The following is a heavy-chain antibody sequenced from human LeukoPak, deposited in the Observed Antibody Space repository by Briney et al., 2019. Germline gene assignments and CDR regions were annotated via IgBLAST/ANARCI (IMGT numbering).Heavy chain of an antibody. J-gene: IGHJ4*02. Sequence: SETLSLTCTVSGGSISSYYWSWIRQPPGKGLEWIGYIYYSGSTNYNPSLKSRVTISVDTSKNQFSLKLNSVTAADTAVFYCERGGSGYSLDYWGQGTLVTVSS. D-gene: IGHD3-22*01. CDR3: ERGGSGYSLDY. CDR1: GGSISSYY. V-gene: IGHV4-59*08. CDR2: IYYSGST.